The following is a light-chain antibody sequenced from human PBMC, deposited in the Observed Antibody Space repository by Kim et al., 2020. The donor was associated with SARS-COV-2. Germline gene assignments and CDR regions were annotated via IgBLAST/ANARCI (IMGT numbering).Light chain of an antibody. CDR1: QGIRNQ. J-gene: IGKJ1*01. CDR2: AAS. Sequence: ASVGDRVTITCRASQGIRNQLGWYQQKPGKAPKFLIYAASSLQTGVPSRFSGSGSGTDFTLTISSLQPEDFATYYCLQDYNYPRTFGQGTKVDIK. CDR3: LQDYNYPRT. V-gene: IGKV1-6*01.